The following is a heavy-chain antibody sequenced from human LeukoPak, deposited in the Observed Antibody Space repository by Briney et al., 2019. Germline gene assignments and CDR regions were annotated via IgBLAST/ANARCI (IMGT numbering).Heavy chain of an antibody. CDR3: ARDHEDIVATIWGEGLNI. Sequence: SETLSLTCTVSGGSISSYYWSWIRQPAGKGLEWIGHIYTSGSTKYNPSLKGRVTMSVDTSKNQFSLNLSSVTAADTAVYYCARDHEDIVATIWGEGLNIWGQGTVVTVSS. J-gene: IGHJ3*02. CDR2: IYTSGST. CDR1: GGSISSYY. D-gene: IGHD5-12*01. V-gene: IGHV4-4*07.